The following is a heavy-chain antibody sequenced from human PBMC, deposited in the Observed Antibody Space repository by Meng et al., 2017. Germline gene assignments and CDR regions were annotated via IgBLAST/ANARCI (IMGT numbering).Heavy chain of an antibody. CDR1: GFTFSSYA. V-gene: IGHV3-23*01. CDR3: AKDADRPTIFGVVIPYYYYYGMDV. D-gene: IGHD3-3*01. Sequence: GESLKISCAASGFTFSSYAMSWVRQAPGKGLEWVSAFSGSGGSTYYADSVKGRFTISRDNSKNTLYLQMNSLRAEDTAVYDCAKDADRPTIFGVVIPYYYYYGMDVWGQGTTVTVSS. CDR2: FSGSGGST. J-gene: IGHJ6*02.